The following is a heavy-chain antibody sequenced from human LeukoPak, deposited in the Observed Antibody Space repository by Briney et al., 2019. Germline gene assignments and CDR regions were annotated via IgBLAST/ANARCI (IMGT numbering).Heavy chain of an antibody. J-gene: IGHJ3*02. CDR1: GYTFSRYG. V-gene: IGHV1-18*01. CDR3: ARTSYVRGSYRSDDAFDI. Sequence: ASVKVPCKASGYTFSRYGISWVRQAPGQGLEWMGWISAYNGNTKYAQRLQGRVTMTTDTSTSTAYMELRSLRSDDTAEYYCARTSYVRGSYRSDDAFDIWGQGTMVTVSS. CDR2: ISAYNGNT. D-gene: IGHD3-16*02.